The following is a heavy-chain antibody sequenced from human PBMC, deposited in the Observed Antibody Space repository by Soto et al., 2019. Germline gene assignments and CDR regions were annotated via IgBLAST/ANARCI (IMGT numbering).Heavy chain of an antibody. CDR1: GGSFSGYY. J-gene: IGHJ5*02. CDR3: ARDRATMVRGVIPRWFDP. Sequence: PSETLSLTCAVYGGSFSGYYWSWIRQPPGKGLEWIGEINHSGSTNYNPSLKSRVTISVDTSKNQFSLKLSSVTAADTALYYCARDRATMVRGVIPRWFDPWGQGTLVTVSS. V-gene: IGHV4-34*01. D-gene: IGHD3-10*01. CDR2: INHSGST.